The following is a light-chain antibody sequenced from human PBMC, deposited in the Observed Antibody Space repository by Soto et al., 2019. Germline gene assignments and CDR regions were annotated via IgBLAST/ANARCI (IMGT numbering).Light chain of an antibody. V-gene: IGLV2-14*01. CDR2: EVS. CDR1: SSDVGGYNY. J-gene: IGLJ3*02. Sequence: QSALTQPASVSGSPGQSITISCTGTSSDVGGYNYVSWYQQYPGKAPKVMIYEVSNRPSGVSNRFSGSKSGNTASLTVSGLQAEDDSDYYCSSYTSNNTWVFGGGTKLTVL. CDR3: SSYTSNNTWV.